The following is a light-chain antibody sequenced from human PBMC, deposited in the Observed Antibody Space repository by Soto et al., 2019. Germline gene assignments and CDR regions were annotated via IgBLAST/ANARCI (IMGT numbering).Light chain of an antibody. Sequence: EIVLTQSPVTLSLSPGERATLSCRASQSINNYLAWYQQNPGQPPRLLIYDASNRATAIPVRFSGSGSGTDFTLTISSLEPEDSAVYYCLYRGIWPPGATFGGGTKVEIK. V-gene: IGKV3-11*01. CDR1: QSINNY. J-gene: IGKJ4*01. CDR2: DAS. CDR3: LYRGIWPPGAT.